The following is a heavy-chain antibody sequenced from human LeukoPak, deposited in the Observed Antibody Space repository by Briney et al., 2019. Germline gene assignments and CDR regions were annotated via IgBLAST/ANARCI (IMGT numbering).Heavy chain of an antibody. D-gene: IGHD1-26*01. CDR1: GYTFTSYY. CDR3: ARPIQPHSGSYPDAFDI. CDR2: INPSGGST. J-gene: IGHJ3*02. V-gene: IGHV1-46*01. Sequence: ASVKVSCKASGYTFTSYYMHWVRQAPGQGREWMGIINPSGGSTSYAQKFQGRVTMTRDTSTSTVYMELSSLRSEDTAVYYCARPIQPHSGSYPDAFDIWGQGTMVTVSS.